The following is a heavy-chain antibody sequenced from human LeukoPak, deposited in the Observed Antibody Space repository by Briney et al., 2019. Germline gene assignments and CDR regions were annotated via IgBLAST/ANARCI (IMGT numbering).Heavy chain of an antibody. J-gene: IGHJ5*02. Sequence: SETLSLTCTVSGGSISSYYWSWIRQPPGKGLEWIGYIYYSGSTNYNPSLKSRVTISVDTSKNQFSLKLSSVTAADTAVYYCARDLRGHYDFWPFDPWGQGTLVAVSS. D-gene: IGHD3-3*01. CDR3: ARDLRGHYDFWPFDP. V-gene: IGHV4-59*01. CDR2: IYYSGST. CDR1: GGSISSYY.